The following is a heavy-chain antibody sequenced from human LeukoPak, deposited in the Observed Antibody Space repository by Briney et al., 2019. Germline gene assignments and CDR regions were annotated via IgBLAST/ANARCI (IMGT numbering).Heavy chain of an antibody. Sequence: SETLSLTCTVSGGSISSYYWSWIRQPPGKGLEWNGYIYYSGSTNYNPSLKSRVTISVDTSKNQFSLKLSSVTAADTAVYYCARTATIAAAGTNRAFDYWGQGTLVTVSS. CDR3: ARTATIAAAGTNRAFDY. V-gene: IGHV4-59*01. CDR1: GGSISSYY. D-gene: IGHD6-13*01. CDR2: IYYSGST. J-gene: IGHJ4*02.